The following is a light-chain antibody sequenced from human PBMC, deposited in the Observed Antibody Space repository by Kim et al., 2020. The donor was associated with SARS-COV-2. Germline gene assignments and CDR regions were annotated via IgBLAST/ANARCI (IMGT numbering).Light chain of an antibody. J-gene: IGLJ1*01. CDR3: AAWDDTRYV. V-gene: IGLV1-44*01. CDR1: SSNVGTNR. Sequence: TPGQSVTTACSGSSSNVGTNRVNWYQQLPGTAPKLLIYNNDQRPSGVPDRFSGSKSGSSASLAISGLQSEDEADYYCAAWDDTRYVFGAGTKVTVL. CDR2: NND.